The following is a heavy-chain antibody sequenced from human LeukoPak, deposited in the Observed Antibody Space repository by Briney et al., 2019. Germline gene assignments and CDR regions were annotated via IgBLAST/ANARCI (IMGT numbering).Heavy chain of an antibody. Sequence: PSETLSLTCAVYGGSFSGYYWSWIRQPPGKGLEWIGEINHSGSTNYNPSLKSRVTISVDTSKNQFSLKLSSVTAADTAVYYCARRHELRFLEWLTRGEAFDIWGQGTMVTVSS. D-gene: IGHD3-3*01. CDR2: INHSGST. J-gene: IGHJ3*02. CDR1: GGSFSGYY. V-gene: IGHV4-34*01. CDR3: ARRHELRFLEWLTRGEAFDI.